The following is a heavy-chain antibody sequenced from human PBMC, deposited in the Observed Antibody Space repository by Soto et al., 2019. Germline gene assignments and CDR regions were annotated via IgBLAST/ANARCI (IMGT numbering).Heavy chain of an antibody. CDR1: GGSISSYY. D-gene: IGHD1-20*01. V-gene: IGHV4-59*12. J-gene: IGHJ4*02. Sequence: SETLSLTCTVSGGSISSYYWSWIRQPPGKGLEWIGYICHSGSTYYNPSLKSRVTISVDRSKNQFSLKLSSVTAADTAVYYCAREDNGGWDYWGQGTLVTVSS. CDR3: AREDNGGWDY. CDR2: ICHSGST.